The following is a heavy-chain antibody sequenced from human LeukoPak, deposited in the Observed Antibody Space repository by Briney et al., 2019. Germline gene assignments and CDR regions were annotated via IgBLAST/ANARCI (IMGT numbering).Heavy chain of an antibody. Sequence: GGSLRLSCAASGFTFSNYAMHWVRQAPGKGLEWVAFKGRFIISRDNAKNSLYLQMNSLRAEDTAVYYCARDSHNPYYYDSSGYPDYWGQGTLVTVSS. J-gene: IGHJ4*02. V-gene: IGHV3-30*02. CDR3: ARDSHNPYYYDSSGYPDY. D-gene: IGHD3-22*01. CDR1: GFTFSNYA.